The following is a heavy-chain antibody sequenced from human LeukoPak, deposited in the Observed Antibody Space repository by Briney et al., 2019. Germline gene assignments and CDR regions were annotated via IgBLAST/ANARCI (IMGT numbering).Heavy chain of an antibody. J-gene: IGHJ6*03. CDR3: ARGYYDFWSGYHTMGYYYYYMDV. V-gene: IGHV1-18*01. CDR1: GYTFTSYG. Sequence: GASVKVSCKASGYTFTSYGISWVRQAPGQGLEWKGWISAYNGNTNYAQKLQGRVTMTTDTSTSTAYMELRSLRSDDTAVYYCARGYYDFWSGYHTMGYYYYYMDVWGKGTTLTVSS. D-gene: IGHD3-3*01. CDR2: ISAYNGNT.